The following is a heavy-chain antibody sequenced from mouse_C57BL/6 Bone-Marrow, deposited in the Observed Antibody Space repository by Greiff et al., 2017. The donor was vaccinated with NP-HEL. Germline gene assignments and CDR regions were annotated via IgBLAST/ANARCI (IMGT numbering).Heavy chain of an antibody. CDR2: IDPENGDT. CDR1: GFNIKDDY. D-gene: IGHD2-5*01. V-gene: IGHV14-4*01. J-gene: IGHJ1*03. Sequence: EVKLMESGAELVRPGASVKLSCTASGFNIKDDYMHWVKQRPEQGLAWIGWIDPENGDTEYASKFQGKATITADTSSNTAYLQLSSLTSEDTAVYYCIYSNYWYFDVWGTGTTVTVSS. CDR3: IYSNYWYFDV.